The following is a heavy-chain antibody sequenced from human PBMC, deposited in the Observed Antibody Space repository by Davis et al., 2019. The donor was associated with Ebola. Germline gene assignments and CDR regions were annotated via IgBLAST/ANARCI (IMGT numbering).Heavy chain of an antibody. J-gene: IGHJ4*02. CDR3: ARDEGATWSDY. CDR2: ISAYNGNT. CDR1: GYTFNKNP. D-gene: IGHD1-26*01. Sequence: ASVKVSCKASGYTFNKNPLHWVRQAPGQGLEWMGWISAYNGNTNYAQKLQGRVTMTTDTSTSTAYMELRSLRSDDTAVYYCARDEGATWSDYWGQGTLVTVSS. V-gene: IGHV1-18*04.